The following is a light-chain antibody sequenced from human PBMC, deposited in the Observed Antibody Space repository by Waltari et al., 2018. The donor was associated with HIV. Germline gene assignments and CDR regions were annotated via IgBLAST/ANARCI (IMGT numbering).Light chain of an antibody. J-gene: IGLJ1*01. V-gene: IGLV6-57*02. Sequence: NFMMTQPHSVSESPGKTVTISCTGSGGRIASNYVQWYQQRPGSAPTTVIYEDDQRPSGGPCRFSGSIDSSSNTASLTISGLRTEDEADYYCQSYDNNFVYGFGGGTKVTVL. CDR1: GGRIASNY. CDR2: EDD. CDR3: QSYDNNFVYG.